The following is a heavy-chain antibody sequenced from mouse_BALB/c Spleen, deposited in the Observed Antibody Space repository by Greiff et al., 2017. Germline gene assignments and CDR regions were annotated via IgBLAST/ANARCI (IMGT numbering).Heavy chain of an antibody. D-gene: IGHD2-4*01. CDR2: INSNGGST. CDR1: GFTFSSYY. Sequence: EVKLVESGGGLVKLGGSLKLSCAASGFTFSSYYMSWVRQTPEKRLELVAAINSNGGSTYYPDTVKGRFTISRDNAKNTLYLQMSSLKSEDTALYYCARGYDHEGAWFAYWGQGTLVTVSA. J-gene: IGHJ3*01. CDR3: ARGYDHEGAWFAY. V-gene: IGHV5-6-2*01.